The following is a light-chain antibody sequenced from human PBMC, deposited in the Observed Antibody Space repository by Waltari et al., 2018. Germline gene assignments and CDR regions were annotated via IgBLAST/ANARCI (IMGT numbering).Light chain of an antibody. CDR1: QGISSY. Sequence: DIQLTQSPSFLSASVGARVPIPCRASQGISSYLAWYQQKPGKAPKLLIYAASTLQNGVPSRFSGSGSGTEFTLTISSLQPEDFATYYCQQLNSYPLFTFGPGTKVDIK. CDR3: QQLNSYPLFT. CDR2: AAS. J-gene: IGKJ3*01. V-gene: IGKV1-9*01.